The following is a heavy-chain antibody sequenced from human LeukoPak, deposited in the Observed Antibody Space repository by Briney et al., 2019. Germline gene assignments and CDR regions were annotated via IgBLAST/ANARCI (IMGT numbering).Heavy chain of an antibody. Sequence: PGGSLRLSCAASGFTFSSYGMPWVRQAPGKGLEWVSSISSSSSYIYYADSVKGRFTISRDNAKNSLYLQMNSLRAEDTAVYYCARDSSSYSMDYWGQGTLVTVSS. CDR1: GFTFSSYG. V-gene: IGHV3-21*01. D-gene: IGHD2-2*02. J-gene: IGHJ4*02. CDR3: ARDSSSYSMDY. CDR2: ISSSSSYI.